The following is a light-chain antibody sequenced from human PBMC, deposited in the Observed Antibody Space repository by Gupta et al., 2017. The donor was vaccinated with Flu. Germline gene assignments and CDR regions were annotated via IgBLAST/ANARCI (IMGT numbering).Light chain of an antibody. V-gene: IGLV1-44*01. CDR3: AAWDDSMNGRV. Sequence: VTISCSGTSCNIGSNTVNCYHQLPVATPKLLIFSNNNRSSAGPTGFSGCTSGTTASLRISGRQQADEDDYYCAAWDDSMNGRVFGTGTKLTVL. CDR2: SNN. J-gene: IGLJ1*01. CDR1: SCNIGSNT.